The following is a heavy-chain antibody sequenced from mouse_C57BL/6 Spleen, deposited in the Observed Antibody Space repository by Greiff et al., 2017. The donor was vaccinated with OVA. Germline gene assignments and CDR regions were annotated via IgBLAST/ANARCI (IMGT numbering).Heavy chain of an antibody. CDR2: IYPGSGNT. D-gene: IGHD1-1*01. Sequence: VKVVESGPELVKPGASVKISCKASGYSFTSYYIHWVKQRPGQGLEWIGWIYPGSGNTKYNEKFKGKATLTADPSSRTAYMPLSSLTSEDSAVYYCAREEEEYNDGSSPYYFDYWGQGTTLTVSS. J-gene: IGHJ2*01. CDR3: AREEEEYNDGSSPYYFDY. CDR1: GYSFTSYY. V-gene: IGHV1-66*01.